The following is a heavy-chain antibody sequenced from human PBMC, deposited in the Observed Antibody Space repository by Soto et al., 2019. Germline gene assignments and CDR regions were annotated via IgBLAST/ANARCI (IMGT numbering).Heavy chain of an antibody. CDR2: MNPNSGDT. CDR1: GYRFSDYY. V-gene: IGHV1-2*02. CDR3: ARESGGATATLDYYYFYRDV. Sequence: QVQLVQSGAEVKKPGASVTVSCKASGYRFSDYYLHWVRQAPGQGPEWMGWMNPNSGDTKYAQKFQGRVTMTRDTSVRTAFMELNWLKSDDTAVYYCARESGGATATLDYYYFYRDVWGIGTTVTVSS. D-gene: IGHD5-12*01. J-gene: IGHJ6*03.